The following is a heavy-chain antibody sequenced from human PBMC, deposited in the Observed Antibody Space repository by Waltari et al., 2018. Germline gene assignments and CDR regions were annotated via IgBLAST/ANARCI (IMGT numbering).Heavy chain of an antibody. CDR3: ARGVEWELLQRLGDWFDP. J-gene: IGHJ5*02. D-gene: IGHD1-26*01. CDR1: GYTFTGYY. V-gene: IGHV1-2*06. Sequence: QVQLVQSGAEVKKPGASVQVSCKASGYTFTGYYMHWVRQAPGHGLEWMGRINPNSGGTNYAQKFQGRVTMTRDTSISTAYMELSRLRSDDTAVYYCARGVEWELLQRLGDWFDPWGQGTLVTVSS. CDR2: INPNSGGT.